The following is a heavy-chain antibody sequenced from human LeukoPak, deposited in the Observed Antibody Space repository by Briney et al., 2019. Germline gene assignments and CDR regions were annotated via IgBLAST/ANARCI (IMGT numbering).Heavy chain of an antibody. V-gene: IGHV3-30*02. Sequence: GGSLRPSCAASGFTFSSYGMHWVRQAPGKGLEWVAFTRFDGSDTYYADSVKGRLTISRDNSKNTLYLQMIILRAEDTAVYYCAKQTEGGSRWFDPWGQGTLVTVSS. CDR2: TRFDGSDT. D-gene: IGHD5-12*01. CDR3: AKQTEGGSRWFDP. CDR1: GFTFSSYG. J-gene: IGHJ5*02.